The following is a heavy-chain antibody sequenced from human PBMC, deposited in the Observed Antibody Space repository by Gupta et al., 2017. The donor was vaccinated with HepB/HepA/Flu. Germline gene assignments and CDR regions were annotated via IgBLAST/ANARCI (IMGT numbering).Heavy chain of an antibody. Sequence: QVHLVQSGAEVKKPGASVKVSCKASGSTFTNNDINWVRQATGQGLEWMGWMSPSSGNTGYAQKFQGRVTSSRNSSISTAYMELKSRRSEDTAVYYGARALSGSYPLDYWGQGTLVTVSS. CDR2: MSPSSGNT. V-gene: IGHV1-8*03. J-gene: IGHJ4*02. CDR1: GSTFTNND. D-gene: IGHD1-26*01. CDR3: ARALSGSYPLDY.